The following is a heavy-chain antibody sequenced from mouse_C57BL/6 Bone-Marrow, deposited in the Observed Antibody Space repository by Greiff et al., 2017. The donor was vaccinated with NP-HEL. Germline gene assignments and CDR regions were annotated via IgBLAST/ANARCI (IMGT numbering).Heavy chain of an antibody. CDR3: MGPWFAY. V-gene: IGHV14-4*01. D-gene: IGHD1-1*02. J-gene: IGHJ3*01. CDR1: GFNIKDDY. CDR2: IDPENGDT. Sequence: EVKVVESGAELVRPGASVKLSCTASGFNIKDDYMHWVKQRPEQGLEWIGWIDPENGDTEYASKFQGKATITADTSSNTAYLQLSSLTSEDTAVYYVMGPWFAYWGQGTLLTVS.